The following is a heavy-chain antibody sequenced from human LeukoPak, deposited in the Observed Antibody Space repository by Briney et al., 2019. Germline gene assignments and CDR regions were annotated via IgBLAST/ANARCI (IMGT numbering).Heavy chain of an antibody. CDR2: IYSGGST. Sequence: GSLRPSLAGFWFNVRCKYISWGPPAPGKGVEGGSGIYSGGSTYYADSVKGPFTISRDNSKNTLYRQMNSLRAEDTAVYYCARSSYYFDYWGQGTLVTVSS. D-gene: IGHD6-6*01. CDR1: WFNVRCKY. V-gene: IGHV3-53*01. CDR3: ARSSYYFDY. J-gene: IGHJ4*02.